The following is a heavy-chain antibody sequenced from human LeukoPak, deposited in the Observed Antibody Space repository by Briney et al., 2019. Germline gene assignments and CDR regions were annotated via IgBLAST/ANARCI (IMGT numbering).Heavy chain of an antibody. D-gene: IGHD3-10*01. CDR1: VFTFSSCA. CDR3: AKELHGSGNYAFDY. Sequence: GGSLRLSCAAPVFTFSSCALSWVRQAPGKGLEWVSTVSVNSGTTYYADSVKGRFTISRDNSKNTLYLQMNSLRAEDTAVYFCAKELHGSGNYAFDYWGQGTLVTVSS. V-gene: IGHV3-23*01. J-gene: IGHJ4*02. CDR2: VSVNSGTT.